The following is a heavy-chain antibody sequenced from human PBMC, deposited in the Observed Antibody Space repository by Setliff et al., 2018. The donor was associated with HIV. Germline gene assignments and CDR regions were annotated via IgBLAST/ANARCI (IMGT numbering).Heavy chain of an antibody. Sequence: PGGSLRLSCAASGFTVSGYYMAWVRQAPGKRPEWVSTLYGSGDTYHADSVKGRFTISRDNAKNSLYLQMNSLRAEDTAVYYCARVTVDWGFGNAFDIWGQGTMVTVSS. CDR2: LYGSGDT. J-gene: IGHJ3*02. CDR1: GFTVSGYY. V-gene: IGHV3-66*01. D-gene: IGHD7-27*01. CDR3: ARVTVDWGFGNAFDI.